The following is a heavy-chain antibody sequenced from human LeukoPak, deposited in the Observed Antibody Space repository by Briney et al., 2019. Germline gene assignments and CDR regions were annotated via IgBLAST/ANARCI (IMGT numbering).Heavy chain of an antibody. V-gene: IGHV1-46*01. Sequence: GASVKVSCKASGYTFTNSYIHWVRQAPGQVLEWMGLINPDGGNTNYAQNFQGRVTLIRDTSTSTVYMELSSLRSEDTAIYYCARIRDGYNDAYDIWGQGTVVTVPS. J-gene: IGHJ3*02. CDR2: INPDGGNT. CDR1: GYTFTNSY. D-gene: IGHD5-24*01. CDR3: ARIRDGYNDAYDI.